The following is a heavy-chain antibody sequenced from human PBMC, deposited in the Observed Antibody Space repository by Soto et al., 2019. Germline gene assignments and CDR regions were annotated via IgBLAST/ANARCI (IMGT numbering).Heavy chain of an antibody. V-gene: IGHV4-38-2*01. CDR3: IGCVSSSWYPPLGLPHFDS. CDR2: VYQTGTT. D-gene: IGHD6-13*01. CDR1: GYSISSGFY. Sequence: PSETLSLTCVVSGYSISSGFYWGWIRQSPRKGLEWIGSVYQTGTTNYNPSLKSRVAISLDTSKSDFSLRLTSVTAADTAVYFCIGCVSSSWYPPLGLPHFDSWGQGTLVTVSS. J-gene: IGHJ4*02.